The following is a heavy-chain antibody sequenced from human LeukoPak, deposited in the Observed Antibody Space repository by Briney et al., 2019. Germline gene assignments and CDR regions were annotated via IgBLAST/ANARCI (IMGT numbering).Heavy chain of an antibody. D-gene: IGHD5-12*01. CDR1: GVSISSSSYY. CDR2: IYSGRST. CDR3: ARHSRSGSGGYENAFDI. J-gene: IGHJ3*02. V-gene: IGHV4-39*01. Sequence: SETLSLTCTVSGVSISSSSYYWDWIRQSPGKGLEWIGNIYSGRSTYYTPALKSRVTISVDTSKNQFSLKLSSVTAADTAIDFCARHSRSGSGGYENAFDIWGQGTMVTVSS.